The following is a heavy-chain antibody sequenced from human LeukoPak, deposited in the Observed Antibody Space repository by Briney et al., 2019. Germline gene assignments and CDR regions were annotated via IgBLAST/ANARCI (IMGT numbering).Heavy chain of an antibody. J-gene: IGHJ4*02. D-gene: IGHD6-13*01. Sequence: SVKVSCKASGGTFSSYAISWVRQAPGQGLEWVGGIIPIFGTANYAQKFQGRVTITADESTSTAYMELSSLRSEDTAVYYCASPPAYSGSWYDFDYWGQGTLVTVSS. CDR3: ASPPAYSGSWYDFDY. CDR2: IIPIFGTA. CDR1: GGTFSSYA. V-gene: IGHV1-69*13.